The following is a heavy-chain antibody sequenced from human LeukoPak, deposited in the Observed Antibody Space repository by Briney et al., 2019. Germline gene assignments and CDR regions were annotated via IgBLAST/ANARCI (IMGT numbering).Heavy chain of an antibody. CDR3: ARQTYYYGSGSGREFDY. V-gene: IGHV4-34*01. CDR1: GGSFSGYY. D-gene: IGHD3-10*01. J-gene: IGHJ4*02. CDR2: IYYSGST. Sequence: SETLSLTCAVYGGSFSGYYWGWIRQPPGKGLEWIGSIYYSGSTYYNPSLKSRVTISVDTSKNQFSLKLSSVTAADTAVYYCARQTYYYGSGSGREFDYWGQGTLVTVSS.